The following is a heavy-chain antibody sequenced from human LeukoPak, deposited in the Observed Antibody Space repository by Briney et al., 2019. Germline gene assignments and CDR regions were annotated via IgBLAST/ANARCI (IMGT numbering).Heavy chain of an antibody. CDR1: GFTFSSYW. CDR2: IKQDGSEK. Sequence: GGSLRLSCAASGFTFSSYWMSWVRQAPGKGLEWVANIKQDGSEKYYVDSVKGRFTISRDNAKNSLYLQMNSLRAEDTAVYYCASPPSATVTPRGYWGQGTLVTVSS. CDR3: ASPPSATVTPRGY. V-gene: IGHV3-7*01. D-gene: IGHD4-11*01. J-gene: IGHJ4*02.